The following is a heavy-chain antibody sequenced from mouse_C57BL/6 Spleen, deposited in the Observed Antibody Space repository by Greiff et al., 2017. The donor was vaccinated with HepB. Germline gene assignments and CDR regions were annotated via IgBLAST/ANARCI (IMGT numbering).Heavy chain of an antibody. D-gene: IGHD2-4*01. J-gene: IGHJ3*01. Sequence: QVQLQQPGAELVMPGASVKLSCKASGYTFTSYWMHWVKQRPGQGLEWIGEIDPSDSYTNYNQKFKGKSTLTVDKSSSTAYMQRSSLTSEDSAVYYCARRGDDYEGPAWFAYWGQGTLVTVSA. CDR1: GYTFTSYW. CDR3: ARRGDDYEGPAWFAY. V-gene: IGHV1-69*01. CDR2: IDPSDSYT.